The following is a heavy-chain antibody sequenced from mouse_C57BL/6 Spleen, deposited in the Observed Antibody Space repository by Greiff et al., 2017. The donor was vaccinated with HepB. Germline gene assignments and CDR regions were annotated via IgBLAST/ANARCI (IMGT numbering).Heavy chain of an antibody. Sequence: QVQLQQSGAELARPGASVKLSCKASGYTFTSYGISWVKQRTGQGLEWIGEIYPRSGNTYYNEKFKGKATLTADKSSSTAYMELRSLTSEDSAVYFCAKRGSMDDYDEEGYAMDYWGQGTSVTVSS. CDR1: GYTFTSYG. D-gene: IGHD2-4*01. CDR3: AKRGSMDDYDEEGYAMDY. CDR2: IYPRSGNT. V-gene: IGHV1-81*01. J-gene: IGHJ4*01.